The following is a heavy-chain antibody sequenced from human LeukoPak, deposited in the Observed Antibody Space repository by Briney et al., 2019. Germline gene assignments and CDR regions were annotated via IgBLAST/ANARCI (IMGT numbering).Heavy chain of an antibody. D-gene: IGHD3-10*01. CDR3: ARAPKWFGELYDY. CDR1: GGSISSYY. V-gene: IGHV4-59*01. Sequence: PSETLSLTCTVSGGSISSYYWSWIRQPPGKGLEWIGYIYYSGSTNYNPSLKSRVTISVDTSKNQFSLKLSSVTAADTAVYYCARAPKWFGELYDYWGQGTLVTVSS. J-gene: IGHJ4*02. CDR2: IYYSGST.